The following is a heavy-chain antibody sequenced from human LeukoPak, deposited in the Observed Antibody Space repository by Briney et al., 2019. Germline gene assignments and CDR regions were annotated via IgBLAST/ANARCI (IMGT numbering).Heavy chain of an antibody. Sequence: GGSLRLSCAASGFTFSSYAMSWVRQAPGKGLEWVSAISGSGGSTYYADSVKGRFTISRDNSKNTLFLQMGSLRAEDMAVYYCARRSDSSGYYDFDYWGQGTLVTVSS. CDR3: ARRSDSSGYYDFDY. CDR2: ISGSGGST. V-gene: IGHV3-23*01. CDR1: GFTFSSYA. J-gene: IGHJ4*02. D-gene: IGHD3-22*01.